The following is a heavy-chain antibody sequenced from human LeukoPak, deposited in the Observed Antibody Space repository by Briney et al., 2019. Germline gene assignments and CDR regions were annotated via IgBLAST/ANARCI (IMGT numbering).Heavy chain of an antibody. D-gene: IGHD3-10*01. Sequence: SETLSLTCPVYGGSFSGYYWSWIRQPPGKGLEWIGEINHSGSTNYNPSLKSRVTISVDTSKNQFSLKLSSVTAADTAVYYCVARGVIILPNDAFDIWGQGTMVTVSS. CDR3: VARGVIILPNDAFDI. CDR2: INHSGST. J-gene: IGHJ3*02. V-gene: IGHV4-34*01. CDR1: GGSFSGYY.